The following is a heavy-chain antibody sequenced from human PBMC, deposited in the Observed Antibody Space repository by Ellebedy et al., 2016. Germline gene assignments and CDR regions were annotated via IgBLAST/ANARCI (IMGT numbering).Heavy chain of an antibody. CDR2: ISASGGST. D-gene: IGHD1-26*01. CDR3: AKNSLVGVDAFDI. V-gene: IGHV3-23*01. Sequence: GGSLRLXXAASGFTFSSSAMSWVRQAPGKGLEWVSTISASGGSTYYADSVKGRFTISRDNSKNTLYLQMNSLRAEDTAVYYCAKNSLVGVDAFDIWGQGTMVTVSS. J-gene: IGHJ3*02. CDR1: GFTFSSSA.